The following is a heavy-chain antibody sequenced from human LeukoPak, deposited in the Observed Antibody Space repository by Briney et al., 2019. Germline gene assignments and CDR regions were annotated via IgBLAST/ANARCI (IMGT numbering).Heavy chain of an antibody. V-gene: IGHV1-2*06. CDR2: INPNSGGT. CDR3: ARAERRSYDFWGDQHYYYMDV. J-gene: IGHJ6*03. D-gene: IGHD3-3*01. Sequence: ASVKVSCKASGYTFTGYYMHWVRQAPGQGLEWMGRINPNSGGTNYAQKFQGRVTMTRDTSISTAYMELSRLRSEDTAVYYCARAERRSYDFWGDQHYYYMDVWGEGTTVTVSS. CDR1: GYTFTGYY.